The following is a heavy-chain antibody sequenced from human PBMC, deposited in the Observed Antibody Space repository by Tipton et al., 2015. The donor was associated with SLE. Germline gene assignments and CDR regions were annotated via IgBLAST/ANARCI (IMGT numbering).Heavy chain of an antibody. CDR1: GDSITSYY. Sequence: TLSLTCSVSGDSITSYYWSWFRQSTGRGLEWIGRVYSSGSANYNPALISRVSMSVDISKNQFFLTLGSVTAADTAVYYCASLLGDVWGKGTTVTVSS. V-gene: IGHV4-4*07. CDR3: ASLLGDV. CDR2: VYSSGSA. J-gene: IGHJ6*04. D-gene: IGHD3-16*01.